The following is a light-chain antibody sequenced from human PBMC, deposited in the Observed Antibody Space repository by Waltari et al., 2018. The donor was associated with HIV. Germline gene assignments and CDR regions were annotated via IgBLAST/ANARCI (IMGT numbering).Light chain of an antibody. Sequence: QSALTQPASVSGSPGQSIPISCTGTSNYLRHTNSVPWYQHHPGKAPKVLIYEVSNRPSGVSSRFSGSISANTASLTISGLQAEDEADYFCTSYISSSSPVFGGGTKVTVL. J-gene: IGLJ3*02. CDR1: SNYLRHTNS. V-gene: IGLV2-14*01. CDR2: EVS. CDR3: TSYISSSSPV.